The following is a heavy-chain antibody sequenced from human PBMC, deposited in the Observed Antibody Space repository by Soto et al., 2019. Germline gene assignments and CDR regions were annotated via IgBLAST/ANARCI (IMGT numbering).Heavy chain of an antibody. CDR3: TTSGRRWPDAFDI. Sequence: PSETLSLTCAVYGGSFNSYFWNWVRQPPGKGLEWIGEVTPSGGSNYNPSLKSRVTISKDTSKNRFSLKLTSVTAADTAVYYCTTSGRRWPDAFDIWAQGAMVTVSS. J-gene: IGHJ3*02. V-gene: IGHV4-34*01. D-gene: IGHD2-15*01. CDR2: VTPSGGS. CDR1: GGSFNSYF.